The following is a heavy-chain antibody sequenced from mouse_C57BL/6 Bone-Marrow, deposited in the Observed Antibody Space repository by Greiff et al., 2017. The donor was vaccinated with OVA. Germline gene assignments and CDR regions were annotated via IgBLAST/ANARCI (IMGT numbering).Heavy chain of an antibody. Sequence: EVMLVESGGGLVQPGGSLKLSCAASGFTFSDYYMYWVRQTPEKRLEWVAYISNGGGSTYYPDTVKGRFTISRDNAKNTLYLQMSRLKSEDTAMYYCARHEDSNYGGFDYWGQGTTLTVSS. V-gene: IGHV5-12*01. D-gene: IGHD2-5*01. J-gene: IGHJ2*01. CDR1: GFTFSDYY. CDR2: ISNGGGST. CDR3: ARHEDSNYGGFDY.